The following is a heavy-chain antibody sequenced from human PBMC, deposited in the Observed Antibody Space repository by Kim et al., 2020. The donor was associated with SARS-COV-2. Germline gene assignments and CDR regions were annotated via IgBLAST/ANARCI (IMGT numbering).Heavy chain of an antibody. D-gene: IGHD2-15*01. J-gene: IGHJ4*02. CDR1: GGSISSYY. CDR3: ARGTGPYKLLPYYFDY. V-gene: IGHV4-59*08. Sequence: SETLSLTCTVSGGSISSYYWSWIRQPPGKGLEWIGYIYYSGSTNYNPSLKSRVTISVDTSKNQFSLKLSSVTAADTAVYYCARGTGPYKLLPYYFDYWGQGTLVTVSS. CDR2: IYYSGST.